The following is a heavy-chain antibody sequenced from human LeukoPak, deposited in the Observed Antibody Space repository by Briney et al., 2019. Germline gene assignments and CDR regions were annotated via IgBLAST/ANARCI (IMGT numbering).Heavy chain of an antibody. CDR2: ISGSGGST. D-gene: IGHD6-13*01. Sequence: PGGSLRLSCAASGFTFSSYAMSWVRQAPGKGLEWVSAISGSGGSTYYADSVKGRFTISRDNSKNTLYLQMNSLRAEDTAVYYCARDPTIATAGTYYYYYYMDVWGKGTTVTVSS. CDR1: GFTFSSYA. J-gene: IGHJ6*03. V-gene: IGHV3-23*01. CDR3: ARDPTIATAGTYYYYYYMDV.